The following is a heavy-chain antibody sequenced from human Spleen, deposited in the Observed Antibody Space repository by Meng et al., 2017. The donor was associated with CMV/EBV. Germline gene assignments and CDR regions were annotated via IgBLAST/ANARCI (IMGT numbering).Heavy chain of an antibody. CDR3: AKGRYSGSSGYFDY. D-gene: IGHD1-26*01. V-gene: IGHV3-9*01. J-gene: IGHJ4*02. CDR2: INWNGGSI. CDR1: GFTFDDYA. Sequence: SLKISCAASGFTFDDYAMHWVRQAPGKGLEWVSGINWNGGSIYYADSVKGRFTISRDNAKNSLYLQMNSLRAEDTALYYCAKGRYSGSSGYFDYWGQGTLVTVSS.